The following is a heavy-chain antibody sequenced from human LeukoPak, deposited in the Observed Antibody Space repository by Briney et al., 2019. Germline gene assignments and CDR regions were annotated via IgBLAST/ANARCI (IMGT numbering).Heavy chain of an antibody. Sequence: GGSLRLSCAASDXTVSNYYMSWVRQAPGKGLEWVSVIYSAANTFYADSVKGRFTISSDISKNTLYLQMNSLRADDTAVYYCARSRIVATTAPFDHWGQGTLVTVSS. CDR3: ARSRIVATTAPFDH. J-gene: IGHJ4*02. CDR2: IYSAANT. D-gene: IGHD1-26*01. CDR1: DXTVSNYY. V-gene: IGHV3-53*01.